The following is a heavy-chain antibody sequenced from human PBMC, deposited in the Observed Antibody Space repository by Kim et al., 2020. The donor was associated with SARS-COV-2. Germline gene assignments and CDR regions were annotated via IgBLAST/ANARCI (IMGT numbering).Heavy chain of an antibody. CDR2: ITSSSATT. CDR1: GFTFSVYS. D-gene: IGHD3-10*01. Sequence: GGSLRLSCVASGFTFSVYSMNWVRQAPGKGLEWVSYITSSSATTYYADSVKGRFTISRDNAKNSLYLQMNSLRDEDTAIYYCVRGLQFSGDYLGQGTLVTVSS. V-gene: IGHV3-48*02. J-gene: IGHJ4*02. CDR3: VRGLQFSGDY.